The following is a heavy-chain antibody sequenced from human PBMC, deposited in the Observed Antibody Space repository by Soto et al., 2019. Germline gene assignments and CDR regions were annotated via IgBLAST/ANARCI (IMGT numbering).Heavy chain of an antibody. D-gene: IGHD3-22*01. CDR2: IIPIVGTA. Sequence: GASVKVSCKASGGTFSSYAISWVRQAPGQGLEWMGGIIPIVGTANYAQKFQGRVTITADESTSTAYMELSSLRSEDTAVYYCARAPGDSSFGAFDIWGQGTRVTVSS. J-gene: IGHJ3*02. CDR3: ARAPGDSSFGAFDI. CDR1: GGTFSSYA. V-gene: IGHV1-69*13.